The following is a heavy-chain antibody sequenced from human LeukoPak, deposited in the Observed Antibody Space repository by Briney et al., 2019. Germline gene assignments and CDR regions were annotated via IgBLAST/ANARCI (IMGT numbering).Heavy chain of an antibody. CDR3: AGIYCSSTSCHKAMALVATRVDY. D-gene: IGHD2-2*01. CDR1: GGSISSSSYY. Sequence: SETLSLTCTVSGGSISSSSYYWGWIRQPPGKGLEWIGSIYYSGSTYYNPSLKSRVTISVDTSKNQFSLKLSSVTAADTAVYYCAGIYCSSTSCHKAMALVATRVDYWGQGTLVTVSS. CDR2: IYYSGST. J-gene: IGHJ4*02. V-gene: IGHV4-39*07.